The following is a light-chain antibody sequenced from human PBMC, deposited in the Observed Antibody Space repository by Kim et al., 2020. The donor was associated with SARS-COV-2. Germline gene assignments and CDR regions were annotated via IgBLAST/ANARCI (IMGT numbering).Light chain of an antibody. J-gene: IGKJ4*01. CDR2: DAS. CDR1: QSINNF. V-gene: IGKV3-11*01. CDR3: QHRFNWPLT. Sequence: SLSPGERATLSCRASQSINNFLAWYQQKPGQAPRLLIYDASNRATGVPARFSGSGSGTDFALTISSLEPEDFAVYYCQHRFNWPLTFGGGTRVEI.